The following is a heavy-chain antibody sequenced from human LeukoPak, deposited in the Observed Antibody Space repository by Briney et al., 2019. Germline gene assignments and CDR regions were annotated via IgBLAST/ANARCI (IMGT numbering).Heavy chain of an antibody. J-gene: IGHJ4*02. CDR3: ARDRLAATGLFDY. CDR1: EFSFDDYG. V-gene: IGHV3-20*04. Sequence: GGSLRLSSAASEFSFDDYGMSWVRQAQGKGLEWVSGINWDGGSAAYADSVKGRFTISRDNAKNSLYLQMNSLRTEDTAFYYCARDRLAATGLFDYWGQGTLVTVSS. D-gene: IGHD6-13*01. CDR2: INWDGGSA.